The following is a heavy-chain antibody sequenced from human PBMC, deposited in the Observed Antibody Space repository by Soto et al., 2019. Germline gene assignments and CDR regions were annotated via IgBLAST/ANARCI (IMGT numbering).Heavy chain of an antibody. D-gene: IGHD3-16*02. V-gene: IGHV3-23*01. CDR3: ANRPRYYDMDV. CDR1: ALTFSSYV. Sequence: PGGSLRLSCAASALTFSSYVMSWVRQDTGKGLGCVSAISGRGGDTCSADAVKAWFTTSRDNSKNTLYLQRNSLRAEDTAVYYCANRPRYYDMDVWGQGTTVTVSS. CDR2: ISGRGGDT. J-gene: IGHJ6*02.